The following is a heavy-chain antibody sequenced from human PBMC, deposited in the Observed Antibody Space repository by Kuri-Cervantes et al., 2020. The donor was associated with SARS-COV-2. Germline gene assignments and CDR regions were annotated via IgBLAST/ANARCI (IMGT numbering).Heavy chain of an antibody. Sequence: GGSLRLSCAASGFTFSSYAMHWVRQAPGKGLEWVAVISYDGGNKYYADSVKGRFTISRDNSKNTLYLQMNSLRAEDTAVYYCAKTYSGSYFAAFDIWGKGTMVTVSS. CDR3: AKTYSGSYFAAFDI. D-gene: IGHD1-26*01. V-gene: IGHV3-30-3*02. J-gene: IGHJ3*02. CDR2: ISYDGGNK. CDR1: GFTFSSYA.